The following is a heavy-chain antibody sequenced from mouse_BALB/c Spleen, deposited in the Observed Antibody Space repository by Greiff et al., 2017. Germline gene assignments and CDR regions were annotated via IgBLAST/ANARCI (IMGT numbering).Heavy chain of an antibody. Sequence: QVQLKQPGAELVKPGASVKLSCKASGYTFTSYWMHWVKQRPGQGLEWIGEIDPSDSYTNYNQKFKGKATLTVDKSSSTAYMQLSSLTSEDSAVYYCARLLGLLDYWGQGTTLTVSS. CDR3: ARLLGLLDY. CDR2: IDPSDSYT. D-gene: IGHD2-10*01. V-gene: IGHV1-69*02. CDR1: GYTFTSYW. J-gene: IGHJ2*01.